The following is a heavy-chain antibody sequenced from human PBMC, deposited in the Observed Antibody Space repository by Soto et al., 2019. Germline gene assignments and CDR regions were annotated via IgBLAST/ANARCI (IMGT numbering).Heavy chain of an antibody. V-gene: IGHV3-7*01. D-gene: IGHD5-12*01. J-gene: IGHJ6*02. CDR2: IKQDGSEK. CDR1: GVTVSSYG. CDR3: AGDSGYDYYYYYGMDV. Sequence: GGSLKLACAASGVTVSSYGVIWVRQAPGKGLEWVANIKQDGSEKYYVDSVKGRFTISRDNAKNSLYLQMNSLRAEDTAVYYCAGDSGYDYYYYYGMDVWGQGTTVTVSS.